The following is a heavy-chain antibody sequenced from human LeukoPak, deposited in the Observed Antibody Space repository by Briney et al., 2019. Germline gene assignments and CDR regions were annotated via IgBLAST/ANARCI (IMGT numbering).Heavy chain of an antibody. Sequence: PGGSLRLSCAASGFTFSSYALNWVRQAPGKGLEWISYISSSGSTIYYADSVKGRFTISRDNAKNSLYLQMNSLRAEDTAVYYCARDYYDSSGYSYYGMDVWGQGTTVTVSS. CDR2: ISSSGSTI. CDR3: ARDYYDSSGYSYYGMDV. D-gene: IGHD3-22*01. J-gene: IGHJ6*02. CDR1: GFTFSSYA. V-gene: IGHV3-48*03.